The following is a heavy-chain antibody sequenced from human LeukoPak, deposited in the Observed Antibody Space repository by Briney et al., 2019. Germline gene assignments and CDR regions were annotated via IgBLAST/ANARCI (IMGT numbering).Heavy chain of an antibody. CDR2: IYYSGST. V-gene: IGHV4-59*01. Sequence: SETLSLTCTVSGGSISSYYWSWIRQPPGKGQEWIGYIYYSGSTNYNPSLKSRVTISVDTSKNQFSLKLSSVTAADTAVYYCARWDPPYYYYGMDVWGQGTTVTVSS. CDR1: GGSISSYY. CDR3: ARWDPPYYYYGMDV. D-gene: IGHD1-26*01. J-gene: IGHJ6*02.